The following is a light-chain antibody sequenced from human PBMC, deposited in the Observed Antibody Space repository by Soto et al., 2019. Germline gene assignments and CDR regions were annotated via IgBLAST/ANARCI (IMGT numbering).Light chain of an antibody. CDR2: EVS. J-gene: IGLJ1*01. Sequence: QSVLTQPASVSGSPGQSITISCTGTSSVVGSYNLVSWYQQHPGKAPKLMIYEVSKRPSGVSNRFSGSKSGNTASLTISGLQAEDEADYYCCSYAGSSTPLIFGTGTKSPS. CDR1: SSVVGSYNL. V-gene: IGLV2-23*02. CDR3: CSYAGSSTPLI.